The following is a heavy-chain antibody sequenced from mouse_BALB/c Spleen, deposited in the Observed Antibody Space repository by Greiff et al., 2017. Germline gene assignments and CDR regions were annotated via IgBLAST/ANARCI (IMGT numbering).Heavy chain of an antibody. Sequence: EVQLVESGGGLVQPGGSRKLSCAASGFTFSDYYMYWVRQTPEKRLEWVATISDGGSYTYYPDSVKGRFTISRDNAKNNLYLQMSSLKSEDTAMYYCARGGYDSYYAMDYWGQGTSVTVSS. CDR2: ISDGGSYT. D-gene: IGHD2-2*01. V-gene: IGHV5-4*02. CDR1: GFTFSDYY. J-gene: IGHJ4*01. CDR3: ARGGYDSYYAMDY.